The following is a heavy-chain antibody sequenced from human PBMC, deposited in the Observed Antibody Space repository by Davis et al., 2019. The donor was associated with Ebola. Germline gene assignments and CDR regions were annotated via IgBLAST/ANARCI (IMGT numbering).Heavy chain of an antibody. CDR1: GFTFSGST. D-gene: IGHD1-26*01. J-gene: IGHJ4*02. Sequence: PGGSLRLSCAASGFTFSGSTMHWVRQASGKGLEWVGRIRSKANDYATTYAASVKGRFTISRDDSKNTAYLQMNSLKTEDTAVYYCTRRNSGSYSGSDYWGQGTLVTVSS. CDR3: TRRNSGSYSGSDY. V-gene: IGHV3-73*01. CDR2: IRSKANDYAT.